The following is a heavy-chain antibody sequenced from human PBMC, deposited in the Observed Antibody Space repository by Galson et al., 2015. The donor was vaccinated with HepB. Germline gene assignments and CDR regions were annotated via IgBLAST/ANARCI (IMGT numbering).Heavy chain of an antibody. D-gene: IGHD1-26*01. V-gene: IGHV3-30-3*01. CDR2: ISYDGSNK. CDR3: AREGGRRIVGATTGLRYYYYYGMDV. CDR1: GFTFSSYA. J-gene: IGHJ6*02. Sequence: SLRLSCAASGFTFSSYAMHWVRQAPGRGLEWVAVISYDGSNKYYADSVKGRFTISRDNSKNTLYLQMNSLRAEDTAVYYCAREGGRRIVGATTGLRYYYYYGMDVWGQGTTVTVSS.